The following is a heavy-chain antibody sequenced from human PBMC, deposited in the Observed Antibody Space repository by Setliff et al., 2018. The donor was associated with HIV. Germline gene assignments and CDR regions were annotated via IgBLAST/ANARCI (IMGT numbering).Heavy chain of an antibody. CDR1: GGYISSTKW. CDR3: ARDGGYGDQGGNWFDP. D-gene: IGHD3-10*01. Sequence: SETLSLTCAVSGGYISSTKWWSWVRQSPGKGLEWIGEISHSGTTNYNPSLKSRVTMSVDKSKYQFSLKLSSVTAADTAVYYCARDGGYGDQGGNWFDPWGQGTLVTVSS. CDR2: ISHSGTT. V-gene: IGHV4-4*02. J-gene: IGHJ5*02.